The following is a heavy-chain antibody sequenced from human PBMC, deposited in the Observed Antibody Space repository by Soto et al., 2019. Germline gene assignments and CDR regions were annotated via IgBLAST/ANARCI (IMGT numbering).Heavy chain of an antibody. CDR2: IWYDGTNE. CDR3: ARDDYANARAFDI. D-gene: IGHD4-17*01. CDR1: GFTFSSDG. J-gene: IGHJ3*02. Sequence: QVQLVESGGGVVQPGRSLRLSCAASGFTFSSDGMHWVRQAPGKGLEWVAVIWYDGTNENYGDSVKGRFTISRDNSKNKLYLQMNSLRAEDTAVYYCARDDYANARAFDIWGQGTMVTVSS. V-gene: IGHV3-33*01.